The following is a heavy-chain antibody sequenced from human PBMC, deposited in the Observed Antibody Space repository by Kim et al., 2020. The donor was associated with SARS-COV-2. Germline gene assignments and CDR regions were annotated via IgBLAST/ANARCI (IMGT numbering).Heavy chain of an antibody. CDR2: IKSKTDGGTT. V-gene: IGHV3-15*01. CDR1: GFTFSNAW. Sequence: GGSLRLSCAASGFTFSNAWMSWVRQAPGKGLEWVGRIKSKTDGGTTDYAAPVKGRFTISRDDSKNTLYLQMNSLKTEDTAVYYCTTAVGGGDYFFCCGVWGQGTLVTVSS. J-gene: IGHJ4*02. D-gene: IGHD4-17*01. CDR3: TTAVGGGDYFFCCGV.